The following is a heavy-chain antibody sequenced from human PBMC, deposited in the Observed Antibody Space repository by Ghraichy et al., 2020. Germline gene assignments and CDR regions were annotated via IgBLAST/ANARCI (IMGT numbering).Heavy chain of an antibody. J-gene: IGHJ4*02. CDR2: ISSSSSYI. V-gene: IGHV3-21*01. CDR1: GFTFSSYS. Sequence: GGSLRHLCEASGFTFSSYSMNWVRQAPGKGLEWVSCISSSSSYIFYPDSVKGRFTISRDNAKRSLYLQMNSLRPDDTAVYYCARGHREYGLGSYYLDDWGRGTMVTVSS. CDR3: ARGHREYGLGSYYLDD. D-gene: IGHD3-10*01.